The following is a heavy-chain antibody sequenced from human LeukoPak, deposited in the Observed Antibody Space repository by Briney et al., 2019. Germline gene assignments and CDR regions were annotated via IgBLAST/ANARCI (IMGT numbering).Heavy chain of an antibody. CDR2: ISGSGGST. D-gene: IGHD3-3*01. Sequence: GGSLRLSCAAYGFTFSSYAMSWVRQAPGKGLEWVSAISGSGGSTYYADSVKGRFTISRGNSKNTLCLQMNSLRAEDTAVYYCANSGMGSSAITIFGVVIMGYFDYWGQGTLVTVSS. V-gene: IGHV3-23*01. CDR3: ANSGMGSSAITIFGVVIMGYFDY. CDR1: GFTFSSYA. J-gene: IGHJ4*02.